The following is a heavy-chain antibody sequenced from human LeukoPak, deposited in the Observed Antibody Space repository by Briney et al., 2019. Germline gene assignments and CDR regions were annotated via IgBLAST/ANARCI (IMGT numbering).Heavy chain of an antibody. CDR3: ARKGGYSYGYFDY. CDR2: IYPGDSDT. Sequence: GESLKSSCKGSGYSFTIYWIGWVRQMPGKGPEWMGIIYPGDSDTRYSPSFQGQVTISADKSISTAYLQWSSLKASDTAMYYCARKGGYSYGYFDYWGQGTLVTVSS. D-gene: IGHD5-18*01. CDR1: GYSFTIYW. J-gene: IGHJ4*02. V-gene: IGHV5-51*01.